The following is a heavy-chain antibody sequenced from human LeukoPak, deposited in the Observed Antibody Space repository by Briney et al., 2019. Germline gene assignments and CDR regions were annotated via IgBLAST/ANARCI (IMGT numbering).Heavy chain of an antibody. V-gene: IGHV4-34*01. Sequence: SETLSLTCAVYGGSFSGYYWSWIRQPPGKGLEWIGEINHSGSTNYNPSLKSRVTISVDTSKNQFSLKLSSVTAADTAVYYCARHVLRYFDWLLSRDAFDIWGQGTMVTVSS. CDR1: GGSFSGYY. D-gene: IGHD3-9*01. CDR2: INHSGST. CDR3: ARHVLRYFDWLLSRDAFDI. J-gene: IGHJ3*02.